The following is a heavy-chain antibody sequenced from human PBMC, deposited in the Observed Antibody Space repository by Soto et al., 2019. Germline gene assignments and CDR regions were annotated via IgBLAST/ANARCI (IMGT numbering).Heavy chain of an antibody. Sequence: QVQLVQSGAEVKKPGSSVKVSCKASGGTFSSYAISWVRQAHGQGLEWMGGIIPIFGTANYAQKFQGRVTITADESTSTAYLYLSSLRSEDTAVYYCARGVGSYGYRYYFAYWGRGNLVTVCS. J-gene: IGHJ4*01. D-gene: IGHD5-18*01. CDR2: IIPIFGTA. CDR3: ARGVGSYGYRYYFAY. CDR1: GGTFSSYA. V-gene: IGHV1-69*01.